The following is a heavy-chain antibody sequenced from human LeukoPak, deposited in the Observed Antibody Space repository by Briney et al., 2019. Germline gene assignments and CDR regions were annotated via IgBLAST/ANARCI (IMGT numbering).Heavy chain of an antibody. Sequence: PGGSLRLSCAASGFTFGSYSMNWVRQAPGKGLEWVSSISSSSSYIYYADSVKGRFTISRDNAKNSLYLQMNSLRAEDTAVYYYARGIPSYYYDSSGHYLDCWGQGTLVTVSS. CDR2: ISSSSSYI. CDR1: GFTFGSYS. J-gene: IGHJ4*02. CDR3: ARGIPSYYYDSSGHYLDC. V-gene: IGHV3-21*01. D-gene: IGHD3-22*01.